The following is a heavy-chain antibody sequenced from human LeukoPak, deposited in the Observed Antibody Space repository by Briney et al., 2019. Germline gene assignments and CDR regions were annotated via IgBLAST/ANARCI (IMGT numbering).Heavy chain of an antibody. V-gene: IGHV3-30*18. CDR2: ISYDGSNK. D-gene: IGHD6-19*01. CDR3: AKGLYNSGQRGYFDY. CDR1: GFTFSSYG. Sequence: PGGSLRLSCAASGFTFSSYGMHWVRQAPGKGLEWVAVISYDGSNKYYADSVKGRFTISRDNSKNTLFLQMNSLRAEDTAVYYCAKGLYNSGQRGYFDYWGQGTLVTVSS. J-gene: IGHJ4*02.